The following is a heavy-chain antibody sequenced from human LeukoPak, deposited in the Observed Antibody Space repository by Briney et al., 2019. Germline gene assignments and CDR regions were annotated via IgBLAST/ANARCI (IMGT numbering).Heavy chain of an antibody. Sequence: VASVKVSFKASGYTFTSYGVSWVRQAPGQGLEWMGWISGSNGNTNNAQKVQGRVTMTTDTSTSTAYMELRSLRSDDTAVYYCARYPLSYSSNWHYYFDYWGQGTLLTVSS. V-gene: IGHV1-18*01. CDR1: GYTFTSYG. J-gene: IGHJ4*02. D-gene: IGHD6-13*01. CDR2: ISGSNGNT. CDR3: ARYPLSYSSNWHYYFDY.